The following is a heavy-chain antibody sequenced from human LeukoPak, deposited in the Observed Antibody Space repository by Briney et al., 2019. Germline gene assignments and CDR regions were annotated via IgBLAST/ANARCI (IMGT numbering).Heavy chain of an antibody. CDR1: GFTFSSYE. J-gene: IGHJ5*02. D-gene: IGHD6-13*01. V-gene: IGHV3-48*03. CDR3: ARDSSGWYHWFDP. Sequence: GGSLRLSCAASGFTFSSYEMNWVRQAPGKGLEWVSYISSSGSTIYYADSVKGRFTISRDNAKNSLYLQMNSLRAEDTAVYYCARDSSGWYHWFDPWGQGTLVTVSS. CDR2: ISSSGSTI.